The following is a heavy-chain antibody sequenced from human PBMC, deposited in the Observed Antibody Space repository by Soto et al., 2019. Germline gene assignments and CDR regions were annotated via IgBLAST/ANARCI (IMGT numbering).Heavy chain of an antibody. CDR3: ANERVPREYSYGLQDY. CDR1: GFTFDDYA. V-gene: IGHV3-9*01. CDR2: ISWNSGSI. D-gene: IGHD5-18*01. J-gene: IGHJ4*02. Sequence: EVQLVESGGGLVQPGRSLRLSCAASGFTFDDYAMHWVRQAPGKGLEWVSGISWNSGSIGYADSVKGRFTISRDNGKNXLYLQMTSLRAEDTALYYCANERVPREYSYGLQDYWGQGTLVTVSS.